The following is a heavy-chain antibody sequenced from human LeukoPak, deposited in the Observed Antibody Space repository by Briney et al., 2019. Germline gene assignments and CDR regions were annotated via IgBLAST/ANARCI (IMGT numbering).Heavy chain of an antibody. CDR2: RSYDGSNK. D-gene: IGHD5-18*01. Sequence: GGSLRLSCSASGFTFTSYDIHWVRQAPGKGLEWVAVRSYDGSNKYYADSVKGRFTISRDNSKNTMYLQLNSLRVEDTAVYYCAKGRERWGGYSYGLPFDYWGQGILVTVSS. CDR1: GFTFTSYD. J-gene: IGHJ4*02. V-gene: IGHV3-30*18. CDR3: AKGRERWGGYSYGLPFDY.